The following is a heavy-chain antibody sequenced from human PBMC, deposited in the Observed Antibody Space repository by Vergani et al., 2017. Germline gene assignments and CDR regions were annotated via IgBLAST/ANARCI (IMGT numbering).Heavy chain of an antibody. CDR3: AKHFRGWGIDY. D-gene: IGHD3-16*01. V-gene: IGHV3-30*02. CDR2: IQFDGSNQ. Sequence: VQLVESGGGVVQRGGSLRLSCATSGFTLSNYDMQWIRQGPGKGLEFVAFIQFDGSNQYYADSVKGRFTISRDFSKNTLYLQMNSLRTDDTATYYCAKHFRGWGIDYWGQGTQVIVSS. J-gene: IGHJ4*02. CDR1: GFTLSNYD.